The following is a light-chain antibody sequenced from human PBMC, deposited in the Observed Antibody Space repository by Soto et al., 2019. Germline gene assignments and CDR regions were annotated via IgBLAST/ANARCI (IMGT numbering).Light chain of an antibody. CDR3: ATWDDNVKGPV. J-gene: IGLJ2*01. CDR2: TNS. CDR1: ASNIGSNF. Sequence: QSVLTQPPSASGPPAQRVTISCSGRASNIGSNFVSWYQVVPGTAPKLLIYTNSHRPSGVPDRFSGSRSGTSASLDISGLQSDDEADYFCATWDDNVKGPVFGGGTKVTVL. V-gene: IGLV1-44*01.